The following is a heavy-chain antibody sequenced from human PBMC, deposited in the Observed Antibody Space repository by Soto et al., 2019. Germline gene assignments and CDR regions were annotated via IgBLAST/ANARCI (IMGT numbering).Heavy chain of an antibody. J-gene: IGHJ6*02. V-gene: IGHV1-69*06. CDR3: ARTRVAAAGDYYYYGMDV. CDR2: IIPIFGTA. D-gene: IGHD6-13*01. Sequence: SVKVSCKASGGTFSSYAISWVRQAPGQGLEWMGGIIPIFGTANYAQKFQGRVTITADTSASTAYMELSSLRSEDTAVYYCARTRVAAAGDYYYYGMDVWGQGTTVTVSS. CDR1: GGTFSSYA.